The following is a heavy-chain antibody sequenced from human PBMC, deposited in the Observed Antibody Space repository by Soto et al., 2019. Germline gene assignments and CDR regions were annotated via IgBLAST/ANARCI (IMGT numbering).Heavy chain of an antibody. D-gene: IGHD6-19*01. CDR2: IYYSGST. J-gene: IGHJ4*02. CDR3: ASLGIAVAGTWDY. Sequence: SETLSLTCTVSGGSISSSSYYWGWIRQPPGKGLEWIGSIYYSGSTYYNPSLKSRVTISVDTSKNQFSLKLSSVTAADTAVYYCASLGIAVAGTWDYWGQGTLVTVSS. V-gene: IGHV4-39*01. CDR1: GGSISSSSYY.